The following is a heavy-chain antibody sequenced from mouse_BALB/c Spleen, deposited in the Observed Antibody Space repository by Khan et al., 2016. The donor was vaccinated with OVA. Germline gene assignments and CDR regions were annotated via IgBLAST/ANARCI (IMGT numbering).Heavy chain of an antibody. CDR1: GYTFTKYG. CDR3: ARPPYFSYVMDS. V-gene: IGHV9-3-1*01. J-gene: IGHJ4*01. Sequence: QIQLVQSGPELKKPGETVKISCKASGYTFTKYGMNWVKQAPGKGLKWMGWINTYTGESTYVDDFKGRFAFSLVTSASTAYLQINNHKDEDSATYFCARPPYFSYVMDSWGQGTSVTVSS. CDR2: INTYTGES.